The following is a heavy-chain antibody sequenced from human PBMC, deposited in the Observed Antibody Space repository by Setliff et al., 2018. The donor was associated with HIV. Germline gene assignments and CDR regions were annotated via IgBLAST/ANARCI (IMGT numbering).Heavy chain of an antibody. Sequence: GGSLRLSCAASGFTFSTYWMTWVRQAPGKRLEWVANIKQDGSLMYYVDSVRGRFTISRDNAKKTLYLQMNSLRAEDTAVYFCARDRAYASFDYWGQGALVTVSS. CDR3: ARDRAYASFDY. CDR1: GFTFSTYW. J-gene: IGHJ4*02. CDR2: IKQDGSLM. V-gene: IGHV3-7*03. D-gene: IGHD3-16*01.